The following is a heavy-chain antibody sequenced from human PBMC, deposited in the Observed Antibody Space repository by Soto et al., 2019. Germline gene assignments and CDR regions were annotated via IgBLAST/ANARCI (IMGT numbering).Heavy chain of an antibody. CDR1: GYSFTSYW. Sequence: GESLKISCKASGYSFTSYWIGWLRQMPGKGLEWMGIIYPGDSDTKYSPSLQGQVTISADKSISTAYLQWSSLKASDTAMYYCARRSSTYYEYWGQGTLVTVS. CDR2: IYPGDSDT. D-gene: IGHD3-22*01. CDR3: ARRSSTYYEY. J-gene: IGHJ4*02. V-gene: IGHV5-51*01.